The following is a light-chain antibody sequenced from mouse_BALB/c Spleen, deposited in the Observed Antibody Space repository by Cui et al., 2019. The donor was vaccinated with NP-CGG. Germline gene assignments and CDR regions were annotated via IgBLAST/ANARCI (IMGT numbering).Light chain of an antibody. Sequence: HAVVFQHSALTTSPGETVTLTCRSSTGAVTTSNYANWVQEKPDHLFTGLIGGTNNRAPGVPARFSGSLIGDKAALTITGAQTEDEAIYFCALWYSNHWVFGGGTKLTVL. CDR1: TGAVTTSNY. V-gene: IGLV1*01. J-gene: IGLJ1*01. CDR2: GTN. CDR3: ALWYSNHWV.